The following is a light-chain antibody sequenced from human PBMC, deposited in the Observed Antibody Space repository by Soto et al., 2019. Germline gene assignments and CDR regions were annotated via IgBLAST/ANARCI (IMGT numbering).Light chain of an antibody. CDR2: AAS. CDR1: QSIASY. CDR3: QQSYSILWT. J-gene: IGKJ1*01. Sequence: DIQMTQSPSSLPASVGDRVTITCRASQSIASYLNWYQQKPGKAPKLLIYAASRLQNVVPSRFSGSGSGTDFTLTIPNLQPEDFASYYCQQSYSILWTVXQGTKVDSK. V-gene: IGKV1-39*01.